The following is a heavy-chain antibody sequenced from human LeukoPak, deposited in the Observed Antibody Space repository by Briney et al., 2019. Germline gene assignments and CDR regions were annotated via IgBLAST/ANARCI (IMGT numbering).Heavy chain of an antibody. J-gene: IGHJ5*02. D-gene: IGHD3-10*01. CDR2: IRNDASNT. Sequence: HLGESLKISCAASGFTFSSYGMHWVRQAPGKGLDWVAYIRNDASNTYYADSVKGRFSISRDNSKNTVYLQMNSLIPEDTAVYYCAKRAGSAWSAGAWGQGTLVTVSS. CDR3: AKRAGSAWSAGA. CDR1: GFTFSSYG. V-gene: IGHV3-30*02.